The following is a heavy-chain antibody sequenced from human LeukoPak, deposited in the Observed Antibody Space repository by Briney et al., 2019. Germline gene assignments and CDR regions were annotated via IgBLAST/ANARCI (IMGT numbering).Heavy chain of an antibody. CDR2: VWSDGSNT. CDR3: ARDPNLDY. Sequence: GGSLRLSCAASGFALSSHGMHWVRQAPGKGLEWVAVVWSDGSNTNYADAVKGRFTISRDNSKNTFYLRMNSLRAEDTAVYYCARDPNLDYWGQGTLVSVSS. J-gene: IGHJ4*02. V-gene: IGHV3-33*01. CDR1: GFALSSHG.